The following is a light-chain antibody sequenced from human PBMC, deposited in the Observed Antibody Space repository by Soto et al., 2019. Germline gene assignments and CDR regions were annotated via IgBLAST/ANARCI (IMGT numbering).Light chain of an antibody. Sequence: QSVLTQPPSASGSPGQSVTISCTGTSSDVGGYNYVSWYQQHPGKAPKLMIFEVSKRPSGVPDRFSGSKSGNTASLTVSGLQVEDEADYYCSSFEASNNLLFGGGTKLTVL. CDR2: EVS. CDR1: SSDVGGYNY. J-gene: IGLJ2*01. CDR3: SSFEASNNLL. V-gene: IGLV2-8*01.